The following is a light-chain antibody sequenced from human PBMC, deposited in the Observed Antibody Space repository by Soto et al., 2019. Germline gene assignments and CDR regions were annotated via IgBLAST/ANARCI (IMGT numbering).Light chain of an antibody. V-gene: IGKV3-20*01. CDR1: QSVSSNY. CDR3: QQYGRSPLT. CDR2: GAS. J-gene: IGKJ4*01. Sequence: EIVLTQSPGTLSLSPGERVTLSCRASQSVSSNYLAWYQQKPGQAPRLLIYGASSRATDIPDRFSGSGSGTDFTLTISRLEPADFAVYYCQQYGRSPLTFGGGTKVEIK.